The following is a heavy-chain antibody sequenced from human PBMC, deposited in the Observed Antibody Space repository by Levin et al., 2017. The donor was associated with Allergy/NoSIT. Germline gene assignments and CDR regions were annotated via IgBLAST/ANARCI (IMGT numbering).Heavy chain of an antibody. V-gene: IGHV3-7*01. CDR2: IKQDGSEK. Sequence: SCAASGFTFSTYWMSWVRQAPGKGLEWVANIKQDGSEKYYVDSVNGRFTISRDNAKNSLYLQMNSLRAEDTAVYYCATTVAGYFDNWGQGTLVTVSS. D-gene: IGHD6-19*01. CDR3: ATTVAGYFDN. J-gene: IGHJ4*02. CDR1: GFTFSTYW.